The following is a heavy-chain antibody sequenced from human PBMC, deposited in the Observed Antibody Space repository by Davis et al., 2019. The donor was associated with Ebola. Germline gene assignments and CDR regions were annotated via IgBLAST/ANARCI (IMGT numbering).Heavy chain of an antibody. V-gene: IGHV2-26*01. CDR2: IFSNDEK. D-gene: IGHD3-22*01. CDR1: GFSLSNARMG. CDR3: ARIVGLYYYDSSGYSIYWYFDL. Sequence: SGPTLVKPTEPLTLTCTVSGFSLSNARMGVSWIRQPPAKALEWLAHIFSNDEKSYSTSLKSRLTISKDTSKSQVVLTMTNMDPVDTDTYYCARIVGLYYYDSSGYSIYWYFDLWGRGTLVTVSS. J-gene: IGHJ2*01.